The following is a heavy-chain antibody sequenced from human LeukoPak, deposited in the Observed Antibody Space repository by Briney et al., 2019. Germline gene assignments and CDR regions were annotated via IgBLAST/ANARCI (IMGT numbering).Heavy chain of an antibody. CDR2: ISFDGKTK. D-gene: IGHD2-2*01. Sequence: GGSLRLSCAASGFTFSSYGMHWVRQAPGKGLEWVAVISFDGKTKYYTDSVKGRFTVSRDNSKNTLYLQMNSLRAEDTAVYYCAKEMSSSNIDHCGQGTLVTISS. J-gene: IGHJ4*02. CDR1: GFTFSSYG. CDR3: AKEMSSSNIDH. V-gene: IGHV3-30*18.